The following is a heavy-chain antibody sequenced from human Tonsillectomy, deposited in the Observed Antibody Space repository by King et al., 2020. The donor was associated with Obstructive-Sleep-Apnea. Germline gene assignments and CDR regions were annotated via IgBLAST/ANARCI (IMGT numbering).Heavy chain of an antibody. CDR1: GYTFNNYA. V-gene: IGHV1-18*04. D-gene: IGHD3-3*01. CDR3: ARVNYDFGSGYYRDGMDV. Sequence: VQLVESGAEVKKPGASVKVSCTASGYTFNNYAISWVRQAPGQGLEWMGWISGFNGNTNYAQNLQGRVTMTTDTSTSTAHMEVRSLRSDDTAVYYCARVNYDFGSGYYRDGMDVWGQGTTVTVSS. J-gene: IGHJ6*02. CDR2: ISGFNGNT.